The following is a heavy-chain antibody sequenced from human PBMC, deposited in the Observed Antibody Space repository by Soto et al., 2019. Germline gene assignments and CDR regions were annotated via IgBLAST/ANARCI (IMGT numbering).Heavy chain of an antibody. Sequence: PSETLSLTCSVSGGYISNPIYYWAWIRQPPGKGLEWIGNIYYSGSTYYNPSLKSRVTISVDTSKNQFSLKLSSVTAADTAVYYCASAMVRETYYYYGMDVWGQGTTVTVSS. CDR3: ASAMVRETYYYYGMDV. J-gene: IGHJ6*02. V-gene: IGHV4-30-4*08. CDR2: IYYSGST. D-gene: IGHD3-10*01. CDR1: GGYISNPIYY.